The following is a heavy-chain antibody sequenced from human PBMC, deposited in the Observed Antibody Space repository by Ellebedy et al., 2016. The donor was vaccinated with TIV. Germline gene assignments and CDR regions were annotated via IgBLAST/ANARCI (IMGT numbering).Heavy chain of an antibody. CDR1: GFNVSTNY. Sequence: GGSLRLXCAASGFNVSTNYMSWVRQAPGKGLEWVSVIYSSGSRYYADSVKGRFSISRDNSKNTLYLQMNSLTAEDTAVYYCAREGPHRSSPSCYNYFYYMDVWGRGTTVTVSS. CDR2: IYSSGSR. V-gene: IGHV3-53*01. CDR3: AREGPHRSSPSCYNYFYYMDV. D-gene: IGHD2-2*01. J-gene: IGHJ6*03.